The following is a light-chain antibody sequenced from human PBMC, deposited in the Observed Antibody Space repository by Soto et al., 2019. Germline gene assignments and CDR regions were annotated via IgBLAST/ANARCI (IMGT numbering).Light chain of an antibody. CDR3: QSYNTSLRAV. CDR2: GNN. CDR1: SSNIGAGYD. V-gene: IGLV1-40*01. J-gene: IGLJ3*02. Sequence: QSVLTQPPSVSGAPGQRVTISCTGSSSNIGAGYDVHWYQQSPGTAPKLLIYGNNHRPSGVPDRFSGSKSGTSASLAISGLQAEDESDYYCQSYNTSLRAVFGGGTKLTVL.